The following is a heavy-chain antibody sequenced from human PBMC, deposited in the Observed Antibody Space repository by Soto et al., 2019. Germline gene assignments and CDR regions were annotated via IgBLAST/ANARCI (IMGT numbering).Heavy chain of an antibody. J-gene: IGHJ4*02. Sequence: ASVKVSCKASGYTFTGYYMHWVRQAPGQGLEWMGWINPNSGGTNYAQKFQGWVTMTRDTSISTAYMELSRLRSDDTAVYYCAREKEERGMITFGGVILDNAPFDYWGQGTLVTVSS. D-gene: IGHD3-16*01. CDR3: AREKEERGMITFGGVILDNAPFDY. CDR2: INPNSGGT. CDR1: GYTFTGYY. V-gene: IGHV1-2*04.